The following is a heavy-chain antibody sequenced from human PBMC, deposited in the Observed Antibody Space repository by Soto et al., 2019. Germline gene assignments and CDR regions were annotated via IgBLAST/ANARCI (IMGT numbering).Heavy chain of an antibody. CDR1: GFTFSSYG. Sequence: GGSLRLSCAASGFTFSSYGMHWVRQAPGKGLEWVAVISYDGSNKYYADSVKGRFTISRDNSRNTLYLQVNSLIVEDTAIYYCAGNPSGVDLASMKDWGRGTLVTVSS. CDR3: AGNPSGVDLASMKD. CDR2: ISYDGSNK. J-gene: IGHJ4*02. V-gene: IGHV3-33*08. D-gene: IGHD5-12*01.